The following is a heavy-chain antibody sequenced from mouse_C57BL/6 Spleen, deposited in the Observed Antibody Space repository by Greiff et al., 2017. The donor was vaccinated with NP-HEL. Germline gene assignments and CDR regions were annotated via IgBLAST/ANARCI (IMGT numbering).Heavy chain of an antibody. Sequence: VVEPGASVKISCKASGYSFTDYNMNWVKQSNGKSLEWIGVINPNYGTTSYNQKFKGKATLTVDQSSSTAYMQLNSLTSEDSAVYYCARNDGLPWNYAMDYWGQGTSVTVSS. CDR3: ARNDGLPWNYAMDY. V-gene: IGHV1-39*01. D-gene: IGHD2-3*01. CDR1: GYSFTDYN. CDR2: INPNYGTT. J-gene: IGHJ4*01.